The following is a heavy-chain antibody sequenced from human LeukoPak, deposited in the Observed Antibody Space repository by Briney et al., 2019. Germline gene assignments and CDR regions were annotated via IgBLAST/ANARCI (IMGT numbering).Heavy chain of an antibody. J-gene: IGHJ4*02. Sequence: GVSVKVSCKASGYTFTSYYMHWVRQAPGQGLEWMGIINPSGGSTSYAQKFQGRVTMTRDTSTSTVYMELSSLRSEDTAVYYCARVSQGWFGEFGFDYWGQGTLVTVSS. CDR1: GYTFTSYY. D-gene: IGHD3-10*01. CDR3: ARVSQGWFGEFGFDY. CDR2: INPSGGST. V-gene: IGHV1-46*01.